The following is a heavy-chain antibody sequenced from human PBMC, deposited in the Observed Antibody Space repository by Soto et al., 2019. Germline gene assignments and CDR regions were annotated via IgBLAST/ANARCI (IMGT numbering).Heavy chain of an antibody. V-gene: IGHV1-69*02. D-gene: IGHD4-17*01. Sequence: QVQLVQSGAEVKKTGSSVKVSCKASGGTFSSYTISWVRQAPEQGLEWMGRIIPMFGIANYAQKFQGRVTITADKSTSTAYMELSSLRSEDTAVYYCAGGYGDSHDYWGQGTLVTVSS. CDR1: GGTFSSYT. CDR3: AGGYGDSHDY. J-gene: IGHJ4*02. CDR2: IIPMFGIA.